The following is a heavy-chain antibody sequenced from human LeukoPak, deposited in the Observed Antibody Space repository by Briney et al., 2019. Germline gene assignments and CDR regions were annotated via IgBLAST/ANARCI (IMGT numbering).Heavy chain of an antibody. D-gene: IGHD6-19*01. CDR3: ARSSSGWYDYYYGMDV. Sequence: PEASVKVSCKASGGTFSSYAISWVRQAPGQGLERMGGIIPIFGTANYAQKFQGRVTITADESTSTAYMELSSLRSEDTAVYYCARSSSGWYDYYYGMDVWGQGTTVTVSS. J-gene: IGHJ6*02. CDR1: GGTFSSYA. V-gene: IGHV1-69*01. CDR2: IIPIFGTA.